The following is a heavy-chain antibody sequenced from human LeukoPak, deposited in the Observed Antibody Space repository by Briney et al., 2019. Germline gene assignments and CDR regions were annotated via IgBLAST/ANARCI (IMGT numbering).Heavy chain of an antibody. CDR3: AREMNYDDYRTSDY. J-gene: IGHJ4*02. CDR2: INSNSGGT. V-gene: IGHV1-2*02. CDR1: GYTFTGYY. D-gene: IGHD4-17*01. Sequence: ASVTVSCKVFGYTFTGYYMHWVRQAPGQGYEWMGRINSNSGGTNYAQNFQGRVTMTRDTSISTVYMELISLRAEDTAVYYCAREMNYDDYRTSDYWGQGTLVTVSS.